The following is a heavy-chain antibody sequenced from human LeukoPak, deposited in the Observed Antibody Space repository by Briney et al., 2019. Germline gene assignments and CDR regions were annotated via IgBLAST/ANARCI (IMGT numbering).Heavy chain of an antibody. CDR1: GYTFTGYQ. CDR2: INPNSGGT. V-gene: IGHV1-2*02. J-gene: IGHJ4*02. Sequence: ASVKVSCKASGYTFTGYQMHWVRQAPGQGLEWMGWINPNSGGTNYAQNLQGRVTMTRDTSISTASMELSRLRSDDTAVYYCAREPYYYDSSGTEYYFDYWGQGTLVTVSS. D-gene: IGHD3-22*01. CDR3: AREPYYYDSSGTEYYFDY.